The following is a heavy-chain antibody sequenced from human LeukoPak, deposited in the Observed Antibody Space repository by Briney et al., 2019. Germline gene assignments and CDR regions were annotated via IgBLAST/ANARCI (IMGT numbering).Heavy chain of an antibody. CDR2: IYTRGIT. CDR1: GGSISSYY. Sequence: SETLSLTCTVSGGSISSYYWSWIRQPPGKGLEWIGYIYTRGITNYNPSLKSRVTISVDTSKNQFSLKLTSVTAADTAVYYCARRLDDWGQGTLVTVSS. V-gene: IGHV4-4*08. CDR3: ARRLDD. J-gene: IGHJ4*02.